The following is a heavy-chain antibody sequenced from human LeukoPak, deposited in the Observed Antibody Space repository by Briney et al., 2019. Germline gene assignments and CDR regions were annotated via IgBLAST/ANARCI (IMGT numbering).Heavy chain of an antibody. CDR2: ISYDGSNK. J-gene: IGHJ4*02. CDR3: ARDGDLGYCSSTSCPSGSFDY. CDR1: GFTFSSYA. D-gene: IGHD2-2*01. V-gene: IGHV3-30-3*01. Sequence: GRSLRLSCAASGFTFSSYAMHWVRQAPGKGLEWVAVISYDGSNKYYADSVKGRFTISRDNSKNTLYLQMNSLRAEDTAVYYCARDGDLGYCSSTSCPSGSFDYWGQGTLVTDSS.